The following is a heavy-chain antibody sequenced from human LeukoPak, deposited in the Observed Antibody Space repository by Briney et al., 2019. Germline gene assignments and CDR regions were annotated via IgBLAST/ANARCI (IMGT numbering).Heavy chain of an antibody. V-gene: IGHV3-23*01. CDR3: AKETVAAPPIDY. D-gene: IGHD6-19*01. J-gene: IGHJ4*02. CDR2: ISGSGYST. Sequence: GGFLRLSCAASGFTLSSYAMSWVRQAPGKGLERVSAISGSGYSTYYADSVKGRFTISRDNSKNTLFLQMNSLRAEDTAVYYCAKETVAAPPIDYRGQGTLVTVSS. CDR1: GFTLSSYA.